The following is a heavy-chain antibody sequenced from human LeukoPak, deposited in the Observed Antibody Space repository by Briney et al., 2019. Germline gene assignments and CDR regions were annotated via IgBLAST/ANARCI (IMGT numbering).Heavy chain of an antibody. CDR2: FYSGGST. Sequence: GGSLRLSCAAFGFTVSSKYMGWVRQAPGKGLEWVSVFYSGGSTYYADSVKGRFTISRDNAKNTLYLQMNSLTAEDTAVYYCARVAYGSSWYVDYWGQGNLVTVSS. J-gene: IGHJ4*02. CDR1: GFTVSSKY. D-gene: IGHD6-13*01. CDR3: ARVAYGSSWYVDY. V-gene: IGHV3-66*01.